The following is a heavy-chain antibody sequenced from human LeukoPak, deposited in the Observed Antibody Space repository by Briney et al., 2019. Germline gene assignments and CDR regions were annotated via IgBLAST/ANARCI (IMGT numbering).Heavy chain of an antibody. CDR2: TYPGDSDT. J-gene: IGHJ4*02. V-gene: IGHV5-51*01. Sequence: GESLKISCKGSGSRFTSYWIGWVRQMPGKGLEGMGLTYPGDSDTRYSPSWQGQVTISADKSISTAHLQWSNLKASDTAMYYCARHIIPRYSSGWHYIDYWGQGTLVTVSS. CDR1: GSRFTSYW. CDR3: ARHIIPRYSSGWHYIDY. D-gene: IGHD6-19*01.